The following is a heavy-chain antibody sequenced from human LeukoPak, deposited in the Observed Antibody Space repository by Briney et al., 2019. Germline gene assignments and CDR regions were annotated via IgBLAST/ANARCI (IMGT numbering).Heavy chain of an antibody. D-gene: IGHD2/OR15-2a*01. J-gene: IGHJ4*02. V-gene: IGHV3-30-3*01. CDR3: ASGVYYFDY. CDR1: GFTFSSYA. Sequence: GGSLRLSCAASGFTFSSYAMHWVRQAPGKGLEWVAVISYDGSNKYYADSVKGRFTISRDSAKNSLYLQMNSLRAEDTAVYYCASGVYYFDYWGQGTLVTVSS. CDR2: ISYDGSNK.